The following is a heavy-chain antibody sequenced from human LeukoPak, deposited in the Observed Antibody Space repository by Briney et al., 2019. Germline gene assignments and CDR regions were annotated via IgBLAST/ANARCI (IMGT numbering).Heavy chain of an antibody. CDR3: ARELGYSGSYRDAFDI. V-gene: IGHV4-61*02. CDR1: GGSISSGSYY. Sequence: SETLPLTCTVSGGSISSGSYYWSWIRQPAGKGLEWIGRIYTSGSTNYNPSLKSRVTISVHTSKHQFSMKLSSVTAADTAVYYCARELGYSGSYRDAFDIWGQGTMVTVSS. J-gene: IGHJ3*02. CDR2: IYTSGST. D-gene: IGHD1-26*01.